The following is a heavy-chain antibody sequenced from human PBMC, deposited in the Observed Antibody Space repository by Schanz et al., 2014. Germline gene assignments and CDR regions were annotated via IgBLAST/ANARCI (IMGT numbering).Heavy chain of an antibody. CDR2: INAHTGNT. CDR1: GYVFGSHG. CDR3: ARVHIATYRYNSPGAFDI. J-gene: IGHJ3*02. Sequence: QVQLVQSGAEVKKPGASVKVSCKASGYVFGSHGMTWVRQAPGQGPELMGWINAHTGNTQYAQKFQGRVNMTRDTVTTTMHLELTRLRTDDTAIYYCARVHIATYRYNSPGAFDIWGQGTMVTVSS. D-gene: IGHD3-16*02. V-gene: IGHV1-18*01.